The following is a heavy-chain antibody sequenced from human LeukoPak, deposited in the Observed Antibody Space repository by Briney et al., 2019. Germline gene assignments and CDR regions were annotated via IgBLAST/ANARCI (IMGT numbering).Heavy chain of an antibody. V-gene: IGHV3-74*01. Sequence: GGSLRLSCAASGFTFSTYWMHWVRQAPGKGLVWVSRIKSDGSTNYAGSVKGRFTISRDNAKNTVSLQMNSLRPEDTGVYYCARAPSEIGGYYPEYFRHWGQGILVTVSS. CDR1: GFTFSTYW. CDR3: ARAPSEIGGYYPEYFRH. CDR2: IKSDGST. D-gene: IGHD3-22*01. J-gene: IGHJ1*01.